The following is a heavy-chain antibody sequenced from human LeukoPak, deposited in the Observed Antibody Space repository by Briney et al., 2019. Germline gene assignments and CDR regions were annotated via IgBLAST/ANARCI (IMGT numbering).Heavy chain of an antibody. D-gene: IGHD3-10*01. V-gene: IGHV4-59*01. CDR1: GASIGRDY. CDR3: ARERRAGGRQHGEYYFDS. CDR2: IHYDGST. Sequence: SETLSLTCTVSGASIGRDYWTWIRQPPGKGLEWIGYIHYDGSTNYNPSLKSRVTISEETSKNQFSLKMTSVTAADTAVYYCARERRAGGRQHGEYYFDSWGQGSLVTVSS. J-gene: IGHJ4*02.